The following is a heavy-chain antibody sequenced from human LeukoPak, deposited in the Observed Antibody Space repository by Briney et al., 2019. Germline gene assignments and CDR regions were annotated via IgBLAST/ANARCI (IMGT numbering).Heavy chain of an antibody. Sequence: GGSLRLSCAASGFSFSSFAMSWVRQAPGKGLEWFSVISASGGSTYYADSVKGRFTISRDNSKNTLYLQMTSLRAEDTAVYYCAKVFDSPNHFDFWGQGTLVTVSS. D-gene: IGHD5/OR15-5a*01. CDR2: ISASGGST. J-gene: IGHJ4*02. CDR3: AKVFDSPNHFDF. V-gene: IGHV3-23*01. CDR1: GFSFSSFA.